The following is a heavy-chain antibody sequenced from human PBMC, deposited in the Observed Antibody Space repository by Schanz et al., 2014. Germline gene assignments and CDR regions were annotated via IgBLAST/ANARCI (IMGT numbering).Heavy chain of an antibody. CDR3: ARDFSAYVGNYFDY. CDR2: ISPYTGNT. CDR1: GYTFTSYG. Sequence: QVQLVQSGAEVKKPGASVKVSCKASGYTFTSYGISWVRQAPGQGLEWMGWISPYTGNTHYFDKMEGRVTMTTDTSTSTAYMELRSLRSDDTAVFYCARDFSAYVGNYFDYWGQGTLVTVSS. D-gene: IGHD5-12*01. J-gene: IGHJ4*02. V-gene: IGHV1-18*01.